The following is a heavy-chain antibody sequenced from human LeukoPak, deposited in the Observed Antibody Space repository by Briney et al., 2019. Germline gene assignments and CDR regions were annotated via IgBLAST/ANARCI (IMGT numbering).Heavy chain of an antibody. CDR1: GFTFSSYG. Sequence: PGRSLRLSCAASGFTFSSYGMHWVRQAPGKGLEWVAVISYDGSNKYYADSVKGRFTISRDNSKNTLYLQMNSLRAEDTAVYYCAKDKAMDLSFDYWGQGTLVTVPS. CDR3: AKDKAMDLSFDY. D-gene: IGHD5-18*01. CDR2: ISYDGSNK. V-gene: IGHV3-30*18. J-gene: IGHJ4*02.